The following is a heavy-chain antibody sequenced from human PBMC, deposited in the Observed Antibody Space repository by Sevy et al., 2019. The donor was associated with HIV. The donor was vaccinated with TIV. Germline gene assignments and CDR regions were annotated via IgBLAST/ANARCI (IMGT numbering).Heavy chain of an antibody. J-gene: IGHJ6*02. Sequence: GGSLRLSCVVSGFSVSSNYMSWVRQAPGKGLEWVSNIYSDGRTYYAESVRGRFTISRDTSKNTVYLEMKSLRAEDTAVYYCTREDIVLGEDNYYGMDVWGHGTTVTVSS. CDR2: IYSDGRT. D-gene: IGHD2-15*01. CDR3: TREDIVLGEDNYYGMDV. V-gene: IGHV3-53*01. CDR1: GFSVSSNY.